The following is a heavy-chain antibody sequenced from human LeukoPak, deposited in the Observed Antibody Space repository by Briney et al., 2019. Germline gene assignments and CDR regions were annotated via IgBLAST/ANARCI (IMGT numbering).Heavy chain of an antibody. CDR2: TRNKANSYTT. Sequence: PGGSLRLSCAASGFTFSDHYMDWVRQAPGKGLEWVGRTRNKANSYTTEYAASVKGRFTISRDDSKNSLYLQMNSLKTEDTAVYYCARKAPYYYDGSGPLGTYYFDYWGQGTLVTVSS. V-gene: IGHV3-72*01. CDR3: ARKAPYYYDGSGPLGTYYFDY. J-gene: IGHJ4*02. CDR1: GFTFSDHY. D-gene: IGHD3-22*01.